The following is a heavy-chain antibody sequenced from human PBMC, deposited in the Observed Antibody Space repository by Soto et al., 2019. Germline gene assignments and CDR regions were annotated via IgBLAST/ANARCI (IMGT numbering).Heavy chain of an antibody. D-gene: IGHD3-10*01. CDR1: GFTFSSYG. Sequence: QVQLVESGGGVVQPGRSLRLSCAASGFTFSSYGMHWVRQAPGKGLEWVAVISYDGSNKYYADSVKGRFTISRDNSKNTLYLQMNSLRAEDTAVYYCAKSYLIWGSGTIPALDIWGQGTMVTVSS. J-gene: IGHJ3*02. V-gene: IGHV3-30*18. CDR3: AKSYLIWGSGTIPALDI. CDR2: ISYDGSNK.